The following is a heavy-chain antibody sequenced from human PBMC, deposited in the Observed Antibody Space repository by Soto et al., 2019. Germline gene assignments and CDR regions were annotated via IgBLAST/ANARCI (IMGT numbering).Heavy chain of an antibody. D-gene: IGHD6-13*01. Sequence: ASVKVSCKASGGTFSSYAISWVRQAPGQGLEWMGGIIPIFGTANYAQKFQGRVTITADESTSTAYMELSSLRSEDTAVYYCARVVRSIAAAGTLDYWGQGTLVTVSS. CDR2: IIPIFGTA. J-gene: IGHJ4*02. CDR1: GGTFSSYA. V-gene: IGHV1-69*13. CDR3: ARVVRSIAAAGTLDY.